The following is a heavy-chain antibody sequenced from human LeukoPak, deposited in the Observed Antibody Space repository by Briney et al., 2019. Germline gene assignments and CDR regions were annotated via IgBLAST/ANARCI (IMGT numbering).Heavy chain of an antibody. CDR3: ARDVTVAAYYFDY. D-gene: IGHD6-25*01. V-gene: IGHV1-46*01. J-gene: IGHJ4*02. Sequence: ASVKVSCKTSGYTFISYSMHWVRQAPGQGLEWMGIIDPSGGSTSYAQKFQGRVSMTRDTSTSTVYMQLSSLRSDDTALYYCARDVTVAAYYFDYWGQGTLVTVSS. CDR2: IDPSGGST. CDR1: GYTFISYS.